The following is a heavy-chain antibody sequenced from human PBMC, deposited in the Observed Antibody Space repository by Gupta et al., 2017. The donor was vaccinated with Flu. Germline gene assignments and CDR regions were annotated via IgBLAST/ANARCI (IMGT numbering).Heavy chain of an antibody. CDR1: GATVEDYA. V-gene: IGHV3-9*01. CDR2: IYWDNAKI. J-gene: IGHJ6*02. Sequence: VQLVESGGSVVQPGGSLRLTCAASGATVEDYAMHWVRQRPGKGLEWVSGIYWDNAKIDYADSVKGRFTISRDKAKNSLFLQMNSLRAEDTALYYCTKDLSPGGADVWGQGTRVTVSS. CDR3: TKDLSPGGADV.